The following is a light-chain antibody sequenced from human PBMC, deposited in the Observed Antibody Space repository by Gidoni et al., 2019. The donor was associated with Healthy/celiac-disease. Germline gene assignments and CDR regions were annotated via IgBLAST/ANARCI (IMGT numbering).Light chain of an antibody. V-gene: IGKV3-20*01. CDR2: GAS. Sequence: EIVLTQSPGTLSLSPGERATLSCRASQSVSSSSLAWYQQKPGQAPRLLSYGASSRATGIPDRFSGSGSGTDFTLTISRLEPEDFAVYYCQQYGSSPPKLTFGGXTKVEIK. CDR1: QSVSSSS. J-gene: IGKJ4*01. CDR3: QQYGSSPPKLT.